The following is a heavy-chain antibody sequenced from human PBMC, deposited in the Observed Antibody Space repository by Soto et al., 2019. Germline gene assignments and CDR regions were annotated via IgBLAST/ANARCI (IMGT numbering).Heavy chain of an antibody. D-gene: IGHD4-17*01. V-gene: IGHV3-21*01. CDR1: GFTFSSYS. J-gene: IGHJ4*02. Sequence: EVQLVESGGGLVKPGGSLRLSCAASGFTFSSYSMNWVRQAPGKGLEWVSSISSSSSYIYYADSVKGRFTISRDNAKNSLYPQMNSLRAEDTAVYYCARLDGDYSGFGGSNFDYWGQGTLVTVSS. CDR3: ARLDGDYSGFGGSNFDY. CDR2: ISSSSSYI.